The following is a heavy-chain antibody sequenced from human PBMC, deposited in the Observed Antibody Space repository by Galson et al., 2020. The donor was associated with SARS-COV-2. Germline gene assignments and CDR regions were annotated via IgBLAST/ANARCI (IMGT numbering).Heavy chain of an antibody. V-gene: IGHV4-39*01. CDR2: TYYSGTT. J-gene: IGHJ2*01. CDR1: GGSISTTSYF. D-gene: IGHD4-17*01. Sequence: SETLSLNCTVSGGSISTTSYFWGWIRQPPGKGLEWMRTTYYSGTTYYNPSLRSRVTISVDTSTNQFSLKLNSVTAADTAVYYCARRGGTVTTQHCDLWGRGTLVTVSS. CDR3: ARRGGTVTTQHCDL.